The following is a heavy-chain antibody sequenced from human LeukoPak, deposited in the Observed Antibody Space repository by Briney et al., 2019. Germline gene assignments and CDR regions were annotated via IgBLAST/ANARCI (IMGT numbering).Heavy chain of an antibody. D-gene: IGHD3-3*01. Sequence: GGSLRLSCAASGFTFSSYAMTWVRQAPGKGLEQVSSMSSGSRYIYYADSVRGRFTISRDNAKNSLFLLMNSLSAEDTAVYYCTRDRPTGASRVFVVQWGQGTLVTVSS. CDR3: TRDRPTGASRVFVVQ. CDR2: MSSGSRYI. CDR1: GFTFSSYA. V-gene: IGHV3-21*01. J-gene: IGHJ4*02.